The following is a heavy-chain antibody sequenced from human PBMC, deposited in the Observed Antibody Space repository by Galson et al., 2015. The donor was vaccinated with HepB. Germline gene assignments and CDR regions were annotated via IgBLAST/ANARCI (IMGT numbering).Heavy chain of an antibody. V-gene: IGHV3-9*01. Sequence: SLRLSCAASGFTFDDYAMHWVRQAPGKGLEWVSGISWNSGSIGYADSVKGRFTISRDNAKNSLYLQMNSLRAEDTALYYCAKDIEPYYDILTGPPRPAPGWAPGAFDIWGQGTMVTVSS. D-gene: IGHD3-9*01. CDR1: GFTFDDYA. CDR2: ISWNSGSI. CDR3: AKDIEPYYDILTGPPRPAPGWAPGAFDI. J-gene: IGHJ3*02.